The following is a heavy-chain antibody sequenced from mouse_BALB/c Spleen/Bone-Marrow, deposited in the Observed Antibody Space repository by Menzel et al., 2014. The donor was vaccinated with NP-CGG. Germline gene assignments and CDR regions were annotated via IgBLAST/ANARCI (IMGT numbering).Heavy chain of an antibody. J-gene: IGHJ1*01. Sequence: EVKLMESGAELVKPGASVELSCTASGFNIKDTYIHWVMQRPEQGLAWIGRIDPASGDTKFDPRFQGKATITADTSSNTAYLQVTSLTSEDTAVYYCARVNPWYFDVWGAGTTVTVSS. CDR3: ARVNPWYFDV. CDR2: IDPASGDT. CDR1: GFNIKDTY. D-gene: IGHD2-2*01. V-gene: IGHV14-3*02.